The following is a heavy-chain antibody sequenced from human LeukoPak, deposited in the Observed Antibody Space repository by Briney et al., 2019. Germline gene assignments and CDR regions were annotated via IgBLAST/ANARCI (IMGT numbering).Heavy chain of an antibody. CDR1: GFTFSVYS. Sequence: GSLRLSCAASGFTFSVYSMNWVRQAPGKGLEWVSYIRDSATYADSVRGRFTISRDNAKNSLYLQMNSLRDEDTAVYYCVRDQFYAFDIWGQGTMVTVSS. CDR2: IRDSAT. CDR3: VRDQFYAFDI. V-gene: IGHV3-48*02. J-gene: IGHJ3*02.